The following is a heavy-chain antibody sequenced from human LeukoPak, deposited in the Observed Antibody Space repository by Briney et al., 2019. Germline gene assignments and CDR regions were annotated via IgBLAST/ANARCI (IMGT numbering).Heavy chain of an antibody. Sequence: PSQTLSLTCTVSGGSISSGSYYWSWIRQPAGKGLEWIGRIYTSGSTNYNPSLKSRVTISVDTSKNQFSLKLSSVTAADTAVYYCARERYWFEPWGQGTLVTVSS. CDR1: GGSISSGSYY. V-gene: IGHV4-61*02. J-gene: IGHJ5*02. CDR2: IYTSGST. CDR3: ARERYWFEP.